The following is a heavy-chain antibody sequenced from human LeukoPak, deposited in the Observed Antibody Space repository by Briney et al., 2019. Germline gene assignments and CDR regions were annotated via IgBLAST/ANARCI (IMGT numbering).Heavy chain of an antibody. CDR3: AREGYYYERSGYTIEIDY. CDR2: INPNRGGT. J-gene: IGHJ4*02. D-gene: IGHD3-22*01. CDR1: GYTFTGYY. V-gene: IGHV1-2*06. Sequence: GPSVKLSCKASGYTFTGYYMHWVRRAPGQGLEWMGRINPNRGGTTYAQKLQGRLTMPRDTPMSTAYIELSRLRSDDRAVYYCAREGYYYERSGYTIEIDYWGQGTLVTVSS.